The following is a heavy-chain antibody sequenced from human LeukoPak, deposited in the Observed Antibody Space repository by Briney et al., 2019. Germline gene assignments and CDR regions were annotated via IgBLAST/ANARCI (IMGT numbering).Heavy chain of an antibody. CDR1: GGSISSYY. D-gene: IGHD6-13*01. CDR3: ARDADSSSWPDY. J-gene: IGHJ4*02. V-gene: IGHV4-4*07. Sequence: SETLSLTCTVSGGSISSYYWSWIRQPAGKGLEWIGRIYTSGSTNYNPSPKSRVTMSVDTSKNQFSLKLSSVTAADTAVYYCARDADSSSWPDYWGQGTLVTVSS. CDR2: IYTSGST.